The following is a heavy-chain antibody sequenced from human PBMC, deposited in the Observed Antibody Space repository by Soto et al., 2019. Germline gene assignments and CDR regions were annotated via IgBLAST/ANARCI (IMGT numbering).Heavy chain of an antibody. V-gene: IGHV3-30*04. J-gene: IGHJ6*02. D-gene: IGHD2-2*02. Sequence: QVQLVESGGGVVQPGSSLRLSCAASGFIFSSYAMHWARQAPGKGLEWVAFISYDGRKNHYADSVKGRFTISRDNSNNTVYLQMNSLRAEDTAVYYCARGCSSNDCYTNYFYYYAMDVWGHGSTVTVSS. CDR2: ISYDGRKN. CDR3: ARGCSSNDCYTNYFYYYAMDV. CDR1: GFIFSSYA.